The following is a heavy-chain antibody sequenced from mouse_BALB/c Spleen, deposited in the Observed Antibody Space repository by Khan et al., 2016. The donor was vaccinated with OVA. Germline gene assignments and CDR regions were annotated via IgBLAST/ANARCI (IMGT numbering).Heavy chain of an antibody. CDR1: GYSFTTYY. CDR3: TRHGYVAWFTY. V-gene: IGHV1S135*01. J-gene: IGHJ3*01. Sequence: EVQLQESGPELMKPGASVKISCKASGYSFTTYYLHWVMQSHGESLEWIGYVDPFSGGTTYNQNFKGKATLTVDKSSSTAYMHLSNLTSEDSAVYYCTRHGYVAWFTYWGQGTLVTVSA. CDR2: VDPFSGGT. D-gene: IGHD2-2*01.